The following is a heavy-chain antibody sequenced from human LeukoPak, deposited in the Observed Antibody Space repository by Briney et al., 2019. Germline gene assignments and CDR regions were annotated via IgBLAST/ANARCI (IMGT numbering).Heavy chain of an antibody. CDR2: IYYSGST. CDR1: GGSISSSSYY. CDR3: ARRSGGNRRGYSYGYLEDY. V-gene: IGHV4-39*01. D-gene: IGHD5-18*01. Sequence: SETLSLTCTVSGGSISSSSYYWGWIRQPPGKGLEWIGSIYYSGSTYHNPSLKSRVTISVDTSKNQFSLKLSSVTAADTAVYYCARRSGGNRRGYSYGYLEDYWGQGTLVTVSS. J-gene: IGHJ4*02.